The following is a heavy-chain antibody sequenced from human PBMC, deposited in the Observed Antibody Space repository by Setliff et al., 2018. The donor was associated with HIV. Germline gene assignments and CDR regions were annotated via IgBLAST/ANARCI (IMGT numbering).Heavy chain of an antibody. CDR3: ARGGPGSSFGYDWFDP. J-gene: IGHJ5*02. V-gene: IGHV1-46*01. D-gene: IGHD5-18*01. CDR1: GYTFTGYY. Sequence: ASVKVSCKASGYTFTGYYIHCVRQAPGQGPEWMGIINPNGGSTNYAQKFQGRVAMTADTSTNTVYMELSSLRSEDTAIYYCARGGPGSSFGYDWFDPWGQGTPVTVSS. CDR2: INPNGGST.